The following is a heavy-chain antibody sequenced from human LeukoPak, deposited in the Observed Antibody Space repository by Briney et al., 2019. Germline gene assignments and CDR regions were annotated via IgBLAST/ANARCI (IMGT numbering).Heavy chain of an antibody. V-gene: IGHV1-69*13. CDR2: IIPIFGTA. CDR3: ARDHDFWSGYHDC. D-gene: IGHD3-3*01. Sequence: ASVKVSCKASGGTFSSYAISWVRQAPGQGLEWMGGIIPIFGTANYAQKFQGRVTITADESTSTAYMELSSLRSEDTAVYYCARDHDFWSGYHDCWGQGTLVTVSS. J-gene: IGHJ4*02. CDR1: GGTFSSYA.